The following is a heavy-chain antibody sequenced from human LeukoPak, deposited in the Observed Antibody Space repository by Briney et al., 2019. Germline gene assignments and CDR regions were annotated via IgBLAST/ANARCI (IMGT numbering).Heavy chain of an antibody. CDR1: GGSFSGYY. CDR2: INHSGST. CDR3: AVSSTSCCDYGMDV. D-gene: IGHD2-2*01. Sequence: SETLSLTCAVYGGSFSGYYWSWIRQPPGKGLEWIGEINHSGSTNYNPSLKSRVTISVDTSKNQFSLKLGSVTAADTAVYYCAVSSTSCCDYGMDVWGQGTTVTVSS. J-gene: IGHJ6*02. V-gene: IGHV4-34*01.